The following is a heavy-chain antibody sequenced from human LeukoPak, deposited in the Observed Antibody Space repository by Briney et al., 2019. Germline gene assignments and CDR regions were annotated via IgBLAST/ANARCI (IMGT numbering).Heavy chain of an antibody. V-gene: IGHV4-30-4*08. J-gene: IGHJ4*02. D-gene: IGHD5-24*01. CDR3: ARGRDAYNSAFDF. CDR2: IYYSGST. Sequence: SETLSLTCTVSGGSISSGDYYWSWIRQPPGKGLEWIGYIYYSGSTYYNPSLKSRVTMSVDTSKNQFSLKLSSVTAADTAVYYCARGRDAYNSAFDFWGQGTLVTVSS. CDR1: GGSISSGDYY.